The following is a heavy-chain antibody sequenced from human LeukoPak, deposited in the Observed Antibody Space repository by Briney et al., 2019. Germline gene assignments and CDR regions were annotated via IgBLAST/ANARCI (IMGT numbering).Heavy chain of an antibody. J-gene: IGHJ3*02. CDR1: GGSISSYY. D-gene: IGHD3-3*01. CDR3: ARALSGSGYYTDAFDI. Sequence: PSETLSLTCTVSGGSISSYYWSWIRQPPGKGLEWIGYIYYSGSTNYNPSLKSRVTISVNTSKNQFSLKLSSVTAADTAVYYCARALSGSGYYTDAFDIWGQGTMVTVSS. V-gene: IGHV4-59*01. CDR2: IYYSGST.